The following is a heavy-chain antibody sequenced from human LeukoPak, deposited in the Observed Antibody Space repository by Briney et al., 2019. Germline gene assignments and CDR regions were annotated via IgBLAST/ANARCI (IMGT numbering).Heavy chain of an antibody. CDR1: GGSFSGYY. J-gene: IGHJ5*02. D-gene: IGHD2-15*01. CDR2: INHSGST. V-gene: IGHV4-34*01. CDR3: APSGYCSGGSCYSRWFDP. Sequence: SETLSLTCAVYGGSFSGYYWSWIRQPPGKGLEWIGEINHSGSTNYNPSLKSRVTISVDTSKNQFSPKLSSVTAADTAVYYCAPSGYCSGGSCYSRWFDPWGQGTLVTVSS.